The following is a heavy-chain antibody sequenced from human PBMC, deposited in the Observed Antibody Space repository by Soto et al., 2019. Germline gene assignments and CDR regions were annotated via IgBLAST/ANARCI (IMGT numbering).Heavy chain of an antibody. J-gene: IGHJ5*02. V-gene: IGHV1-69*04. CDR3: AREKRLDDGAGWFDP. CDR2: IIPILGIA. D-gene: IGHD6-19*01. CDR1: GGTFSSYT. Sequence: ASVKVSCKASGGTFSSYTISWVRQAPGQGLEWMGRIIPILGIANYAQKFQGRVTITADKSTSTAYMELSSLRSEDTAVYYCAREKRLDDGAGWFDPWGQGTLVTVSS.